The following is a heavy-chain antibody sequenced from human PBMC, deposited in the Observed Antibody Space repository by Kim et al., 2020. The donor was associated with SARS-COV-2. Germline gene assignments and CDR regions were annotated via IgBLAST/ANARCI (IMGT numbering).Heavy chain of an antibody. Sequence: NYAQRFQGRVTITADESTSTAYMELSSLRSEDTAVYYCARDCSSTSCLDYWGQGTLVTVSS. D-gene: IGHD2-2*01. J-gene: IGHJ4*02. CDR3: ARDCSSTSCLDY. V-gene: IGHV1-69*01.